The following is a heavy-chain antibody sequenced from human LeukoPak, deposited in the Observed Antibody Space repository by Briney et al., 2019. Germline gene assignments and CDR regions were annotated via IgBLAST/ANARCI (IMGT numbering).Heavy chain of an antibody. CDR1: GYAFTSYG. V-gene: IGHV1-18*01. CDR2: TSAYNGNT. Sequence: ASVKVSCKASGYAFTSYGISWVRQAPGQGLEWMGWTSAYNGNTNYAQKLQGRVTMTTDTSTSTAYMELRSLRSDDTAVYYCARESEYSSSSMRYYYYYYGMDVWGQGTTVTVSS. CDR3: ARESEYSSSSMRYYYYYYGMDV. J-gene: IGHJ6*02. D-gene: IGHD6-6*01.